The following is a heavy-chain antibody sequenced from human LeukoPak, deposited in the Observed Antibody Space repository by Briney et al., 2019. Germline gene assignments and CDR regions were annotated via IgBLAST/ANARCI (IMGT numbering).Heavy chain of an antibody. CDR3: ARGLLWFGELFGGYYYYYYMDV. Sequence: PSETLSLTCAVYGGSFSGYYWSWIRQPPGKGLEWIGEINHSGSTNYNPSLKSRVTISVDTYKNQFSLKLSSVTAADTAVYYCARGLLWFGELFGGYYYYYYMDVWGKGTTVTVSS. CDR1: GGSFSGYY. V-gene: IGHV4-34*01. CDR2: INHSGST. D-gene: IGHD3-10*01. J-gene: IGHJ6*03.